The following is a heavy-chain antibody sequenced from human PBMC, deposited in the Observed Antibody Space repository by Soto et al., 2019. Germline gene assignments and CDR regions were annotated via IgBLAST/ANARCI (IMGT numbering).Heavy chain of an antibody. V-gene: IGHV3-30-3*01. D-gene: IGHD1-26*01. CDR1: GFTFSSYA. J-gene: IGHJ5*02. CDR2: ISYDGSNK. Sequence: QVQLVESGGGVVQPGRSLRLSCAASGFTFSSYAMHWVRQAPGKGLEWVAVISYDGSNKYYADSVKGRFTISRDNSKNTLYLQMNSLRAEDTAVYYCARDGATRTPNWFDPWGQGTLVTVSS. CDR3: ARDGATRTPNWFDP.